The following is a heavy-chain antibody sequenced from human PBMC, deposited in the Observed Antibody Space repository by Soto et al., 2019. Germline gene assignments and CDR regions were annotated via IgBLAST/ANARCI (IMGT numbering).Heavy chain of an antibody. CDR1: GYICNTYG. J-gene: IGHJ4*02. CDR3: ARSYYGAFDN. V-gene: IGHV1-18*01. Sequence: ASLKVYCRASGYICNTYGIGWVRQAPGQGLEWMGWISAYDGNTGYAQNLRGRVTMTTDTSTTTAYMELRSLTSDDTAVYFCARSYYGAFDNWGQGSLVTVSS. CDR2: ISAYDGNT. D-gene: IGHD3-3*01.